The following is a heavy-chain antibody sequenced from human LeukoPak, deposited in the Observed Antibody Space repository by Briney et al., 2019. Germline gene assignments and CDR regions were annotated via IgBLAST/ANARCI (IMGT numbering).Heavy chain of an antibody. Sequence: GGSLRLSCAASGFTFSSYAMHWVRQAPGKGLEWVAVISYDGSNKYYADSVKGRFTISRDNSKNTLYLQMNSLRAEDTAVYYCARDPVSIAVALNAFDIWGQGTMVTVSS. D-gene: IGHD6-19*01. CDR2: ISYDGSNK. V-gene: IGHV3-30*04. CDR1: GFTFSSYA. J-gene: IGHJ3*02. CDR3: ARDPVSIAVALNAFDI.